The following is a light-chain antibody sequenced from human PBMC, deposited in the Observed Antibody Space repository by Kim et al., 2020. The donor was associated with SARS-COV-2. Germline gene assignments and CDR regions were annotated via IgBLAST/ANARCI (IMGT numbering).Light chain of an antibody. J-gene: IGKJ5*01. CDR1: QDITNT. V-gene: IGKV1-33*01. Sequence: ASVGDRVTTTCQASQDITNTLNWYQHKTGEAPNLLIYDASNLETGVPSRFSGSGSGTDFTLSISSLQPEDIATYYCQQYDYLPITFGQGTRLEIK. CDR2: DAS. CDR3: QQYDYLPIT.